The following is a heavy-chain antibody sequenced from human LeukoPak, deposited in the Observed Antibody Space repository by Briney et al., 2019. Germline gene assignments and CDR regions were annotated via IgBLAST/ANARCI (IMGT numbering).Heavy chain of an antibody. CDR1: GFTFDTYA. CDR2: LSGSGGST. J-gene: IGHJ4*02. Sequence: GGSLRLSCAASGFTFDTYAMSWVRQAPGHGREWISGLSGSGGSTYYADSVKGRFTISRDNAKNTLYLQMNSLRAEDTAVYYCAKGRCSGGSCYGRGFDYWGQGTLVTVSS. CDR3: AKGRCSGGSCYGRGFDY. V-gene: IGHV3-23*01. D-gene: IGHD2-15*01.